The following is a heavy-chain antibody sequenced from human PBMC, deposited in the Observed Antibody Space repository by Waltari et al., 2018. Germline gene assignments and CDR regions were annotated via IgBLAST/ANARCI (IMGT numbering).Heavy chain of an antibody. CDR2: INPSSGGA. CDR1: GSNFIDYY. J-gene: IGHJ4*02. Sequence: QVQLVQSGTGVKKPGASVKGTCKASGSNFIDYYMHWGRQAPGQGLEWMGWINPSSGGANYAQKFQGRVTMTRDTSSRTVYIELSRLAYDDTAIYYCARDGGFDFWGQGTLVSVSS. CDR3: ARDGGFDF. V-gene: IGHV1-2*02. D-gene: IGHD2-15*01.